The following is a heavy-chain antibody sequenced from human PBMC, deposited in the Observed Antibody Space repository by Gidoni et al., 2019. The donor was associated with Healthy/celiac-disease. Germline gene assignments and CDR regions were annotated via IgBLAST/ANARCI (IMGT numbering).Heavy chain of an antibody. CDR1: GFTFSSYG. V-gene: IGHV3-33*01. CDR2: IWYDGSNK. J-gene: IGHJ6*02. CDR3: ARARPMVRGSGYGMDV. Sequence: QVQLVESGGGVVQPGRSLRLSCAASGFTFSSYGMHWVRQAPGKGLEWVAVIWYDGSNKYYADSVKGRFTISRDNSKNTLYLQMNSLRAEDTAVYYCARARPMVRGSGYGMDVWGQGTTVTVSS. D-gene: IGHD3-10*01.